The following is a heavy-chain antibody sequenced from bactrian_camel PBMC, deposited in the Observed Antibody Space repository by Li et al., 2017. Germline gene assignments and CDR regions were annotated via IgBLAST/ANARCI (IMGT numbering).Heavy chain of an antibody. CDR2: INYDGSIK. J-gene: IGHJ6*01. V-gene: IGHV3S29*01. Sequence: QLVESGGGSVQAGGSLRLSCVVSQYTDSQYCLGWFRQAPGKGLEWVSTINYDGSIKADADFAKGRFTISRDNSGNTVYLQMNSLKPEDSAVYFCTRQERNGGTGYVTFAYWGQGTQVTVS. CDR1: QYTDSQYC. D-gene: IGHD6*01. CDR3: TRQERNGGTGYVTFAY.